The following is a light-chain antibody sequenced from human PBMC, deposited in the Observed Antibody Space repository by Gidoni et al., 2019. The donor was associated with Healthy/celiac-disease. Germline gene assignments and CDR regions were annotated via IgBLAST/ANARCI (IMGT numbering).Light chain of an antibody. V-gene: IGKV1-5*03. CDR1: QSISSW. CDR3: QQYNSYPRT. CDR2: KAS. J-gene: IGKJ1*01. Sequence: QITLSPSTLSASVGDRVTITCRDSQSISSWLAWYQQKPGKAPKLLIYKASSLESGVPSRFSGSGSGTEFTLTISSLQPDDFATYYCQQYNSYPRTFGQGTKVEIK.